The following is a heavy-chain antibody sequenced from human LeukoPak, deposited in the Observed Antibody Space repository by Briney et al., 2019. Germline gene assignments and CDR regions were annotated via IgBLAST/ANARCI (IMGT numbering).Heavy chain of an antibody. CDR2: INPASGVT. V-gene: IGHV1-2*06. CDR1: GYTFSDYN. D-gene: IGHD3-16*01. J-gene: IGHJ4*02. CDR3: ARFDLVYRRNLVFGDY. Sequence: ASVKVSCKASGYTFSDYNLYWVRQAPGQGFEWMGRINPASGVTNSAQRFQGRVTMARDTSLSTAYMELSRLTSDDTAVYYCARFDLVYRRNLVFGDYWGQGTLVTVSS.